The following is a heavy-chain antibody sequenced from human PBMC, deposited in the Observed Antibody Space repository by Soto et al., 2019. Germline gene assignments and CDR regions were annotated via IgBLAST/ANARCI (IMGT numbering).Heavy chain of an antibody. D-gene: IGHD6-6*01. J-gene: IGHJ4*02. CDR2: MNPNSGNT. V-gene: IGHV1-8*01. Sequence: ASVKGYCKASGYSFTSYVSSWVRQATGQGLEWMGWMNPNSGNTGYAQKFQGRVTMTRNTSISTAYMELSSLRSEDTAVYYCARVSKGSSRSHFDYWGQGTLVTVSS. CDR3: ARVSKGSSRSHFDY. CDR1: GYSFTSYV.